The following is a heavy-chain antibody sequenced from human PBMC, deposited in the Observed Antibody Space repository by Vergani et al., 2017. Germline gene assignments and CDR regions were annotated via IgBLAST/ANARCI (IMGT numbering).Heavy chain of an antibody. J-gene: IGHJ3*02. Sequence: EVQLVESGGGLVQPGRSLRLSCAASGFTFDDYAMHWVRQAPGKGLEWVSGISWNSVSIDYADSVKGRFTISRDNAKNSLYLQMNSLRAEDTAVYYCARMRVADSDAFDIWGQGTMVTVSS. CDR1: GFTFDDYA. D-gene: IGHD2/OR15-2a*01. CDR2: ISWNSVSI. V-gene: IGHV3-9*01. CDR3: ARMRVADSDAFDI.